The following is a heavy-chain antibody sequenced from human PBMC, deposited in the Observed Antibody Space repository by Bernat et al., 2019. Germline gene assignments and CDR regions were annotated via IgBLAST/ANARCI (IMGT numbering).Heavy chain of an antibody. J-gene: IGHJ4*02. Sequence: EVQLVESGEGLVQPGGSLRLSCAASGFTFSSYAMHWVRQAPGKGLEYVSAISSNGGSTYYADSVKGRFTISRDNSKNTLYLQMGSLRAEDMAVYYCARGPLDDYGDYWDLHNPCFDYWGQGTLVTVSS. CDR2: ISSNGGST. CDR1: GFTFSSYA. CDR3: ARGPLDDYGDYWDLHNPCFDY. V-gene: IGHV3-64*02. D-gene: IGHD4-17*01.